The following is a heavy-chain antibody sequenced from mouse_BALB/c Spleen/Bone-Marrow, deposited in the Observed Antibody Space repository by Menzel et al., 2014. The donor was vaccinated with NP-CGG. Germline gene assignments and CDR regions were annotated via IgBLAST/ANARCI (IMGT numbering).Heavy chain of an antibody. V-gene: IGHV4-1*02. J-gene: IGHJ1*01. CDR3: ARLNYYGNLFV. CDR2: INPDSSTI. Sequence: EVKLMESGGGLVQPGGSLKLSCAASRFDFSRYWMSWVRQAPGKGLEWIEEINPDSSTINYTPSLKDKFIISRDNAKNTLCLQMSKVRSEDTALYYRARLNYYGNLFVWGAGTTVTVSS. D-gene: IGHD1-1*01. CDR1: RFDFSRYW.